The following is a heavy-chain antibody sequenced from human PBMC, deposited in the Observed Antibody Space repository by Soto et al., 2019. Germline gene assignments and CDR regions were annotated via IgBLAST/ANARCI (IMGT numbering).Heavy chain of an antibody. CDR2: IYYSGST. Sequence: TLSLTCTVSGGSISSGGYSWSWIRQHPGKGLEWIGYIYYSGSTYYNPSLKSRVTISVDTSKNQFSLKLSSVTAADTAVYYCARDLNSSSSVVHDAFDIWGQGTMVT. J-gene: IGHJ3*02. V-gene: IGHV4-31*03. D-gene: IGHD6-6*01. CDR1: GGSISSGGYS. CDR3: ARDLNSSSSVVHDAFDI.